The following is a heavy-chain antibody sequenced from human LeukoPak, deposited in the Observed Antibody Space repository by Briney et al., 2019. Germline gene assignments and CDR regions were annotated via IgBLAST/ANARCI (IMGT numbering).Heavy chain of an antibody. D-gene: IGHD3-22*01. CDR2: IIPIFGTA. CDR1: GGTFSSYA. V-gene: IGHV1-69*05. Sequence: SVKVSCKASGGTFSSYAISWVRQAPGQGLEWMGGIIPIFGTANYAQKFQGRVTITTDESTSTAYMELSSLRSEDTAVYYCARATTHYYDSSGPTFDYWGQGTLVTVSS. CDR3: ARATTHYYDSSGPTFDY. J-gene: IGHJ4*02.